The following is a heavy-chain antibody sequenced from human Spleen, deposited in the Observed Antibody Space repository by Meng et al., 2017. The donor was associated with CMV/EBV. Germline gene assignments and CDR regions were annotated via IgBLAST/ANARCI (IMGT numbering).Heavy chain of an antibody. D-gene: IGHD3-22*01. V-gene: IGHV3-11*04. CDR3: ATGDSSGYLGLRDP. CDR2: ISSSSNTI. Sequence: GESLKISCAASGFIFSDNYISWVRQAPGKGLEWVSYISSSSNTIYYADSVQGRFTISRDNAKNSLSLQMNSLRAEDTAVYYCATGDSSGYLGLRDPWGQGTLVTVSS. CDR1: GFIFSDNY. J-gene: IGHJ5*02.